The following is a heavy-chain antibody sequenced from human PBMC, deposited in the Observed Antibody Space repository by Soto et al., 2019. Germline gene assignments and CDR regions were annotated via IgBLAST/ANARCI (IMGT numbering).Heavy chain of an antibody. D-gene: IGHD6-13*01. CDR1: GFTFSSYD. J-gene: IGHJ6*02. CDR2: IGTAGDT. V-gene: IGHV3-13*01. CDR3: ARALNIAAASTGPTYYYGMDV. Sequence: EVQLVESGGCLVQPGGSLRLSCAASGFTFSSYDMHWVRQATGKGLEWVSAIGTAGDTYYPGSVKGRFTISRENAKNSLYLQMNSLRAEDTAVYYCARALNIAAASTGPTYYYGMDVWGQGTTVTVSS.